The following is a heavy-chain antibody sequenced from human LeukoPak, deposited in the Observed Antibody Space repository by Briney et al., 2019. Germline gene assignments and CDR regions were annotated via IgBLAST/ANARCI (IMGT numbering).Heavy chain of an antibody. V-gene: IGHV1-8*01. D-gene: IGHD6-19*01. CDR3: ARAGIAVAGQAEYFQH. CDR2: MSPNSGNT. J-gene: IGHJ1*01. CDR1: GYTFTSYD. Sequence: ASVKVSCKASGYTFTSYDINWVRQATGQGPEWMGWMSPNSGNTGYAQKFQGRVTMTRNTSISTAYMELSSLRSEDTAVYYCARAGIAVAGQAEYFQHWGQGTLVTVSS.